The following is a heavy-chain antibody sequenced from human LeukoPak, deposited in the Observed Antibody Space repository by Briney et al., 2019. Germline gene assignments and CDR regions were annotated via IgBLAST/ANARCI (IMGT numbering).Heavy chain of an antibody. CDR2: ISAYNGNT. J-gene: IGHJ4*02. CDR1: GYTFTSYG. V-gene: IGHV1-18*01. D-gene: IGHD6-13*01. CDR3: ARDRVGSSSWYGSRRYLAPDY. Sequence: GASVKVSCKASGYTFTSYGISWVRQAPGQGLEWMGWISAYNGNTNYAQKLQGRVTMTTDTSTSTAYMELRSLRSDDTAVYYCARDRVGSSSWYGSRRYLAPDYWGQGTQVTVSS.